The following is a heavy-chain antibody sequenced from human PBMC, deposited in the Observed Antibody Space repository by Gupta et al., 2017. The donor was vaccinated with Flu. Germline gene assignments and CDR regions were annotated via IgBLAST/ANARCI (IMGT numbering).Heavy chain of an antibody. CDR1: GGSISSSSYS. Sequence: QLHLQESGPGLVKPSETLSLTCTVSGGSISSSSYSWGWIREPPGKGLEWIGSIYYSGSTYYNPSLKSRVTISVDTSKNQFSLKLSSVTAADTAVYYCARRRDNNYYYYYGMDVWGQGTTVTVSS. CDR2: IYYSGST. CDR3: ARRRDNNYYYYYGMDV. D-gene: IGHD1-1*01. V-gene: IGHV4-39*01. J-gene: IGHJ6*02.